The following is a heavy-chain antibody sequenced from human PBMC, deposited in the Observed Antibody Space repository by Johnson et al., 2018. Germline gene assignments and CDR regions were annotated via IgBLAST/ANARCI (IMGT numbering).Heavy chain of an antibody. D-gene: IGHD6-13*01. V-gene: IGHV3-48*01. CDR3: AKDRLVGYSSSWYPYFQH. CDR2: ISSSSSTI. Sequence: VQLVQSGGGLVQPGGSLRLSCAASGFTFSSYSMNWVRQAPGKGLEWVSSISSSSSTIYYADSVKGRFTISRDNSKNTLYLQMNSLRAEDTAVYYCAKDRLVGYSSSWYPYFQHWGQGTRVTVSS. CDR1: GFTFSSYS. J-gene: IGHJ1*01.